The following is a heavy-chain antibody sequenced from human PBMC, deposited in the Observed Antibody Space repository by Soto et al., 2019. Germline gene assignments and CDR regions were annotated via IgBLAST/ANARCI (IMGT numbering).Heavy chain of an antibody. J-gene: IGHJ3*02. Sequence: PGESLKISCKGSGYSFTSYWIGWVRQMPGKGLEWMGIIYPGDSDTRYSPSFQGQVTISADKSISTAYLQWSSLKASDTAMYYCARRRGRGYSSSWYPGDAFDIWGQGTMVTVSS. D-gene: IGHD6-13*01. V-gene: IGHV5-51*01. CDR3: ARRRGRGYSSSWYPGDAFDI. CDR1: GYSFTSYW. CDR2: IYPGDSDT.